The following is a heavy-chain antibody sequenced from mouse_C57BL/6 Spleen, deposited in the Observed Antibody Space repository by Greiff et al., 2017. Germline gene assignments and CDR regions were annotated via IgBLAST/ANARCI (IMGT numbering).Heavy chain of an antibody. J-gene: IGHJ3*01. D-gene: IGHD2-3*01. Sequence: QVQLKQPGAELVRPGSSVKLSCKASGYTFTSYWMHWVKQRPIQGLEWIGNIDPSDSETHYNQKFKDKATLTVDKSSSTAYMQLSSLTSEDSAVYYCARALYDGYYELAYWGQGTLVTVSA. V-gene: IGHV1-52*01. CDR3: ARALYDGYYELAY. CDR2: IDPSDSET. CDR1: GYTFTSYW.